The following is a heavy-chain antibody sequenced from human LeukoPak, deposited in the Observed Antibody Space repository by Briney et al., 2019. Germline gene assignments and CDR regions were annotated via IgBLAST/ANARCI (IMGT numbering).Heavy chain of an antibody. V-gene: IGHV7-4-1*02. CDR1: GYTFTSYA. J-gene: IGHJ5*02. D-gene: IGHD3-9*01. CDR3: ARVAPWPRYYDILTGYSRRWFDP. CDR2: INTNTGNP. Sequence: ASVKVSCKASGYTFTSYAMNWVRQAPGQGLEWMGWINTNTGNPTYAQGFTGRFVFSLDTSVSTAYLQISSLKAEDTAVYYCARVAPWPRYYDILTGYSRRWFDPWGQGTLVTVSS.